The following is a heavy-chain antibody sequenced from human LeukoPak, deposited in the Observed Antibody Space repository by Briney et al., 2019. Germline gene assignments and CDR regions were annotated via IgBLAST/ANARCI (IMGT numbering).Heavy chain of an antibody. J-gene: IGHJ4*02. D-gene: IGHD3-10*01. CDR3: ARSEGSGSYFDY. V-gene: IGHV4-59*01. Sequence: SETLSLTCTVSGGSISRYYWSWIRRPPGKGLEWIGYIYYSGSTKYNPSLKSRVTISVDTSKNQFSLKLSSVTAADTAVYYWARSEGSGSYFDYWGQGTLVTVSS. CDR1: GGSISRYY. CDR2: IYYSGST.